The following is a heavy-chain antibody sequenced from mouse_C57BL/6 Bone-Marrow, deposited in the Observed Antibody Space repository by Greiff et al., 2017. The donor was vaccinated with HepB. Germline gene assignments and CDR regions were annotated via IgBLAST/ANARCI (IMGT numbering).Heavy chain of an antibody. CDR3: AGGSSWFAY. D-gene: IGHD1-1*01. CDR1: GYAFSSSW. CDR2: IDPGDGDT. V-gene: IGHV1-82*01. J-gene: IGHJ3*01. Sequence: QVQLQQSGPELVKPGASVKISCKASGYAFSSSWMNWVKQRPGEGLEWIGRIDPGDGDTNYNGKFKGKATLTADKSSSTANMQLSSLTSEDSAVYFCAGGSSWFAYWGQGTLVTVSA.